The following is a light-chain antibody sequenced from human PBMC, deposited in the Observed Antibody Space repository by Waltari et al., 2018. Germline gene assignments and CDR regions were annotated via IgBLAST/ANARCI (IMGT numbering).Light chain of an antibody. V-gene: IGLV2-14*03. J-gene: IGLJ2*01. CDR2: DIP. CDR1: SSDVGSYNY. Sequence: QSALTQPASVSGSPGQSLTLSCSGTSSDVGSYNYVSRYQQHPGPPPRPLIYDIPKRPSGVSGRFSGSQAGNTASLTISGLQPEDEADYFCSSYTPTSILVFGGGTKLTV. CDR3: SSYTPTSILV.